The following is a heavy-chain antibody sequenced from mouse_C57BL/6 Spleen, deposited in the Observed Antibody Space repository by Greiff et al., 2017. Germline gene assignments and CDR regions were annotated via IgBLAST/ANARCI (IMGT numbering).Heavy chain of an antibody. CDR3: ARNEYGISHPMDY. Sequence: VKLMESGPGLVAPSQSLSITCTVSGFSLTSYAISWVRQPPGKGLEWLGVIWTGGGTNYNSALKSRLSISKDNSKSQVFLKMNSLHTDDTARYYCARNEYGISHPMDYWGQGTSVTVSS. CDR1: GFSLTSYA. J-gene: IGHJ4*01. D-gene: IGHD2-10*02. CDR2: IWTGGGT. V-gene: IGHV2-9-1*01.